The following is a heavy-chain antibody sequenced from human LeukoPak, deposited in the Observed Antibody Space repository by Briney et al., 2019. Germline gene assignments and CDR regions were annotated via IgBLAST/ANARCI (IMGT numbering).Heavy chain of an antibody. CDR1: GGTFSSYA. V-gene: IGHV1-69*13. Sequence: SVKVSCKASGGTFSSYAISWVRQAPGQGLEWMGGIIPIFGTANYAQKFQGRVTITADESTSTAYMELSSLRSEDTAVYYCAREGKLTGYSGGLGFNYWGQGTLVTVSS. CDR3: AREGKLTGYSGGLGFNY. CDR2: IIPIFGTA. D-gene: IGHD6-19*01. J-gene: IGHJ4*02.